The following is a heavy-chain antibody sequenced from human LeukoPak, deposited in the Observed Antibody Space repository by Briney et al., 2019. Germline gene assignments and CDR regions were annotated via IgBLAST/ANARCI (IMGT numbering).Heavy chain of an antibody. V-gene: IGHV1-46*01. CDR3: ARDRDSGSYFGSHPSPGY. Sequence: ASVKVSCKASGYTFTSYYMHWVRQAPGQGLEWMGIINPSGGSTSYAQKFQGRVTMTRDTSTSTVYMELSSLRSEDTAVYYCARDRDSGSYFGSHPSPGYWGQGTLDTVSS. D-gene: IGHD1-26*01. CDR2: INPSGGST. J-gene: IGHJ4*02. CDR1: GYTFTSYY.